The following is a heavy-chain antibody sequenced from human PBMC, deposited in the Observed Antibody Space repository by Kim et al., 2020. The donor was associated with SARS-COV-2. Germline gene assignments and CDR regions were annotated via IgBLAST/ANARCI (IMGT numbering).Heavy chain of an antibody. CDR2: SYFTGST. Sequence: SETLSLTCTVSGGSISTYYWSWIRQPPRTGLEWVWYSYFTGSTNSNPSPTSRGTITVDTSKNQFSLKLTSVTAADTAVAYCARGRLDHCDYHIALHYWG. D-gene: IGHD4-17*01. J-gene: IGHJ4*01. CDR1: GGSISTYY. V-gene: IGHV4-59*08. CDR3: ARGRLDHCDYHIALHY.